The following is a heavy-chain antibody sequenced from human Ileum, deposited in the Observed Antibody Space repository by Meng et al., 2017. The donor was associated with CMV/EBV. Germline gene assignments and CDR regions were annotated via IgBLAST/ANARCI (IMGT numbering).Heavy chain of an antibody. CDR2: IRYDGSIK. J-gene: IGHJ6*02. Sequence: GESLKISCVASGFTLDSFGMHWVRQAPGKGLEWVAFIRYDGSIKYYAHSVKGRFTIPRDNAKNSLYLQMNSLRAEDTAVYYCARVLVSSSWATPRPLYYYYYYGMDVWGQGTTVTVSS. V-gene: IGHV3-30*02. CDR1: GFTLDSFG. D-gene: IGHD6-13*01. CDR3: ARVLVSSSWATPRPLYYYYYYGMDV.